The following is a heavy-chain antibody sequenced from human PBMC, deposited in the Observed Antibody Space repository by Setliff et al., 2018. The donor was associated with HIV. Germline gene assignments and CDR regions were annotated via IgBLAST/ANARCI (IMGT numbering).Heavy chain of an antibody. CDR2: IRSKAYGGTA. CDR3: ARPRVVVTPFDAFDI. CDR1: GFTFGDYA. Sequence: GGSLRLSCAASGFTFGDYAMSWVRQAPGKGLEWVGFIRSKAYGGTAEYAASVKGRFSISRDDSKSIAYLQMNSLKTEDIAVYFCARPRVVVTPFDAFDIWGQGTMVTVSS. V-gene: IGHV3-49*04. D-gene: IGHD3-22*01. J-gene: IGHJ3*02.